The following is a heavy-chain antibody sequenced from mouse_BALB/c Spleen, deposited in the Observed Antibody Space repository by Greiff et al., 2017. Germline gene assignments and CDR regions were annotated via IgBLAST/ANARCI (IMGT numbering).Heavy chain of an antibody. CDR3: ARGGRSCGRSCFAY. CDR2: INPSNGRT. V-gene: IGHV1S81*02. J-gene: IGHJ3*01. CDR1: GYTFTSYW. Sequence: QVQLQQSGAELVKPGASVKLSCKASGYTFTSYWMHWVMQRPGKGLEWIGGINPSNGRTNYNQKFKGKATLTVDKSSSTAYMELSSLASEDSAVYYCARGGRSCGRSCFAYWGQGTLVTVSA. D-gene: IGHD1-1*01.